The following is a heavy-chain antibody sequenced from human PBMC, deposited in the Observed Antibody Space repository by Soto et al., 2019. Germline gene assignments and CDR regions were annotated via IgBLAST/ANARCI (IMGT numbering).Heavy chain of an antibody. CDR3: ATSYDSGFDP. J-gene: IGHJ5*02. Sequence: ASVKVSCKASGYSFTTYDISWLRQAPGQGLEWMGRISPYNGNTNYAQNFQDRVTMTADTSSSTAYMELRGLRSDDTAIYYCATSYDSGFDPWGQGTLGTVSS. CDR1: GYSFTTYD. CDR2: ISPYNGNT. D-gene: IGHD3-3*01. V-gene: IGHV1-18*04.